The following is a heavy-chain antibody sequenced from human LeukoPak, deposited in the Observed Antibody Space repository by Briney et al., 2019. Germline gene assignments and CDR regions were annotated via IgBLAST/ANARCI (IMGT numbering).Heavy chain of an antibody. CDR1: GGSFSGYY. V-gene: IGHV4-34*01. D-gene: IGHD2/OR15-2a*01. Sequence: KPSETLSLTCAVYGGSFSGYYWSWIRQPPGKGLEWIGSIYYSGSTYYNPSLKSRVTISVDTSKNQFSLKLSSVTAADTAVYYCARHIESMPAYLFDYWGQGTLVTVSS. CDR3: ARHIESMPAYLFDY. J-gene: IGHJ4*02. CDR2: IYYSGST.